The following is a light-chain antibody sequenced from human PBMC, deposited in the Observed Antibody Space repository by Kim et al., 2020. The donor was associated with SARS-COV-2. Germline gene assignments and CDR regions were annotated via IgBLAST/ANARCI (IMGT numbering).Light chain of an antibody. CDR3: QQYDNLPYT. Sequence: SASVGDRVTITCQASQDITNYFNWYQQKPGKAPKLLIFVASNLETGVPSRFSGSGSGTDFTFTIISLQPEDIATYYCQQYDNLPYTFGQGTKLEI. V-gene: IGKV1-33*01. J-gene: IGKJ2*01. CDR2: VAS. CDR1: QDITNY.